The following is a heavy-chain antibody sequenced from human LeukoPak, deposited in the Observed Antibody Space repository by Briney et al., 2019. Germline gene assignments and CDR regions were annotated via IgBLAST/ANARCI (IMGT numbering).Heavy chain of an antibody. D-gene: IGHD3-3*01. Sequence: PSETLSLTCTVSGGSISIYYWSWIRQPPGKGLEWIGYVYNSENTNYNPSLKSRATISADTSKNQFSLKLSSVTAADTAVYYCARAGYDFWSGYYTPRYYGMDVWGQGTTVTVSS. V-gene: IGHV4-59*12. CDR3: ARAGYDFWSGYYTPRYYGMDV. CDR1: GGSISIYY. CDR2: VYNSENT. J-gene: IGHJ6*02.